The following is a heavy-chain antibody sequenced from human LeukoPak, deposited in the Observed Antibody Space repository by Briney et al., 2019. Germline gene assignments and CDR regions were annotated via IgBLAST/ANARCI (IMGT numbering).Heavy chain of an antibody. CDR2: ISAYKGNT. V-gene: IGHV1-18*01. D-gene: IGHD1-7*01. J-gene: IGHJ4*02. Sequence: GASVKVSCKASGYTFTSYGISWVRQAPGQGLEWMGWISAYKGNTNYAQKLQGRVTMTTDTSTSTAYMELRSLRSDDTAVYYCARGPSHQVELGRDYWGQGTLVTVSS. CDR1: GYTFTSYG. CDR3: ARGPSHQVELGRDY.